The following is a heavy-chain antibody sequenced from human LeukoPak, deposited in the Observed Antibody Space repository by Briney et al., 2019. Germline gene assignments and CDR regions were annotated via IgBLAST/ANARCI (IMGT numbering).Heavy chain of an antibody. J-gene: IGHJ4*02. CDR3: ARDPWGDYGGN. D-gene: IGHD4-23*01. CDR1: GGTFSSYA. Sequence: ASVKVSCKASGGTFSSYAISWVRQAPGQGLEWMGWINPNNGGTKYAQNFQGRVTMTRDTSISTAYMELSRLRSDDTAVYYCARDPWGDYGGNWGQGTLVTVSS. CDR2: INPNNGGT. V-gene: IGHV1-2*02.